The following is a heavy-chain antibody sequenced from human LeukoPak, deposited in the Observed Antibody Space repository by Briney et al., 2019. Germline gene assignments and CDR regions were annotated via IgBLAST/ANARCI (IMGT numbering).Heavy chain of an antibody. CDR2: INHSGST. D-gene: IGHD3-3*01. V-gene: IGHV4-34*01. J-gene: IGHJ4*02. Sequence: PSETLSLTCAVYGGSFSGYYWSWIRQPPGKGLEWIGEINHSGSTNYNPSLKSRVTISVDTSKNQFSLKLSSVTAADTAVYYCARYVRFLTGFGYWGQGTLVTVSS. CDR1: GGSFSGYY. CDR3: ARYVRFLTGFGY.